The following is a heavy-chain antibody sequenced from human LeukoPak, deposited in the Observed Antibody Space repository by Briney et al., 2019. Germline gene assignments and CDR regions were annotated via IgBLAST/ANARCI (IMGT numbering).Heavy chain of an antibody. CDR2: IYSSGST. Sequence: GGSLRLSCVASGFTVSSNYMSWVRQAPGKGLEWVSIIYSSGSTYYADSVKGRFTISRDNSKNTLYLQMNSLRAEDTAVYHCAREALGGGGYWGQGTLVTVSS. CDR3: AREALGGGGY. CDR1: GFTVSSNY. J-gene: IGHJ4*02. D-gene: IGHD3-10*01. V-gene: IGHV3-66*01.